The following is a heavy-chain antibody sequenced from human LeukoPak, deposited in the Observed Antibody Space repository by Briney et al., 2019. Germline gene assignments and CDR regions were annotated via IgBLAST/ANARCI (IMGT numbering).Heavy chain of an antibody. D-gene: IGHD1-26*01. CDR1: GGSFSGYY. V-gene: IGHV4-34*01. J-gene: IGHJ4*02. Sequence: SETLTLTCAVYGGSFSGYYWSWTRQPPGKGLEWIGEINHSGSTNYNPSLKSRVTISVDTSKNQFSLKLSSVTAADTAVYYCASFSGSHYGEVDYWGQGTLVTVSS. CDR2: INHSGST. CDR3: ASFSGSHYGEVDY.